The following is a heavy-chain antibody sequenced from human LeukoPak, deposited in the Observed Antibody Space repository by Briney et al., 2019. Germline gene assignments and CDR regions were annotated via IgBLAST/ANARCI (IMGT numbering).Heavy chain of an antibody. CDR1: GFDFSSNW. Sequence: GGSLRLSCAASGFDFSSNWMHWVRPAQEQGQVWVSRIKGDGISTNYADSVKGRFTISRDIAKNTLYLQMNSLRAEDTGVYYCAKDHYWSIDYWGRGTLVTVSS. D-gene: IGHD3-3*01. CDR2: IKGDGIST. V-gene: IGHV3-74*01. CDR3: AKDHYWSIDY. J-gene: IGHJ4*02.